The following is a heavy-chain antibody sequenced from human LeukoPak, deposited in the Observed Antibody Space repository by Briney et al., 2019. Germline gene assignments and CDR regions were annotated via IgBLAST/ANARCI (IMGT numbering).Heavy chain of an antibody. J-gene: IGHJ4*02. D-gene: IGHD5-24*01. CDR3: ARRDGYNTFYFEY. CDR1: GFIFSAYS. Sequence: GRSLRLSCEASGFIFSAYSMHWVRQAPGKGLEWVAVISYYGDHKYYVAESVKGRFTISRDNAKNSLYLQMNSLRAEDTAVCYCARRDGYNTFYFEYWGQGTLVTVSS. V-gene: IGHV3-30*04. CDR2: ISYYGDHK.